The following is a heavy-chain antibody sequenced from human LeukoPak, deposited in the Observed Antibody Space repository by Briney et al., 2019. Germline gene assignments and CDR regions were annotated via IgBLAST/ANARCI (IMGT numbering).Heavy chain of an antibody. V-gene: IGHV1-18*01. D-gene: IGHD3-3*01. J-gene: IGHJ4*02. CDR3: AGNHVAEWSFDY. CDR1: GYTFTSHG. CDR2: ISAYNGNT. Sequence: GASVKVSCKASGYTFTSHGISWVRQAPGQGLEWMGWISAYNGNTNYAQKLQGRVTMTTDTSTSTAYMELRSLKSDDTAVYHCAGNHVAEWSFDYWGQGTLVTVSS.